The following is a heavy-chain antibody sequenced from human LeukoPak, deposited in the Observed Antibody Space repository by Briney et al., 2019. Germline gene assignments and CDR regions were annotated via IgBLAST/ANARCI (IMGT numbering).Heavy chain of an antibody. Sequence: GGSLRLSCAASGISFSGNWMGWVRQVPGEGLEWVSGINWNGGSTGYADSVRGRFTISRDNAKNSLYLQMSSLSAEDTALYYCVRSFNTYGYPTGYWGQGTLVTVSS. CDR1: GISFSGNW. CDR2: INWNGGST. D-gene: IGHD6-13*01. V-gene: IGHV3-20*04. J-gene: IGHJ4*02. CDR3: VRSFNTYGYPTGY.